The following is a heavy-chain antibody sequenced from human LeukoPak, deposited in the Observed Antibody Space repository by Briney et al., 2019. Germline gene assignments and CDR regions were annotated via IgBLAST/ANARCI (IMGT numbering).Heavy chain of an antibody. D-gene: IGHD3-9*01. CDR1: GFTFSSYG. CDR3: ASSPDNNWFDP. V-gene: IGHV3-33*01. J-gene: IGHJ5*02. CDR2: IWYDGSNK. Sequence: GSLRLSCAASGFTFSSYGMHWVRQAPGKGLEWVAVIWYDGSNKYYADSVKGRFTISRDNSKNTLYLQMNSLRAEDTAVYYCASSPDNNWFDPWGQGTLATVSS.